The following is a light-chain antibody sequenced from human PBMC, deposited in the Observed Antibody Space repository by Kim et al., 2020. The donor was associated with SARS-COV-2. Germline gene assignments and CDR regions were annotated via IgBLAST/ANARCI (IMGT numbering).Light chain of an antibody. CDR2: DVS. Sequence: QSALTQPASVSGSPGQSITISCTGTSSDVGGYHYVSWYQQHPGKAPKLMIYDVSKRPSGVSNRFSGSKSGNTASLTISGLQAEDEADYYCSSYTSSSSVVFGGGTKL. CDR3: SSYTSSSSVV. J-gene: IGLJ2*01. CDR1: SSDVGGYHY. V-gene: IGLV2-14*01.